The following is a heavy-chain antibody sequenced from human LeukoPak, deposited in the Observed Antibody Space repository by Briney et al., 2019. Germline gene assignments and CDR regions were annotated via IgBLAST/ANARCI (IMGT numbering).Heavy chain of an antibody. Sequence: PGGSLRLSCAASGFTFSSYSMNWVRQAPGKGLEWVSSISSSSSYIYYADSVKGRFTISRDNAKNSLYLQMNSLRAEDTAVYYCARQLELGGYYYYYYMDVWGKGTTVTISS. V-gene: IGHV3-21*01. CDR3: ARQLELGGYYYYYYMDV. CDR2: ISSSSSYI. D-gene: IGHD1-1*01. CDR1: GFTFSSYS. J-gene: IGHJ6*03.